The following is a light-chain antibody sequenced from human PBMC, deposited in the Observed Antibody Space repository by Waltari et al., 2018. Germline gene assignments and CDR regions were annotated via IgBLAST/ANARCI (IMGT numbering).Light chain of an antibody. CDR2: DAS. CDR1: QSVSQY. Sequence: SCRASQSVSQYLAWYQQKPCQAPRLLIYDASIRATGIPDRFSGSGSGTDFSLTISRLEPEDFAVYYCQKYVNLPATFGQGTKVEIK. J-gene: IGKJ1*01. V-gene: IGKV3-20*01. CDR3: QKYVNLPAT.